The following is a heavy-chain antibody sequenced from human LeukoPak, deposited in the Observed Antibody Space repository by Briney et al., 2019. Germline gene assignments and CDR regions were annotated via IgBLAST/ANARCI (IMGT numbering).Heavy chain of an antibody. Sequence: PSETLSLTCTVSGGSISSYYWSWIRQPPGKGLEWIGYIYYSGSTNYNPSLKSRVTISVDTSKNQFSLKLSSVTAADTAVYYCARYIRVCMDVWGKGTTVTISS. V-gene: IGHV4-59*12. D-gene: IGHD3-3*02. CDR3: ARYIRVCMDV. J-gene: IGHJ6*03. CDR2: IYYSGST. CDR1: GGSISSYY.